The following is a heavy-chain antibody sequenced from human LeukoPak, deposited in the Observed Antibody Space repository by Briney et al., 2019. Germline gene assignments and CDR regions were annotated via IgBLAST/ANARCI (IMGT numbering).Heavy chain of an antibody. D-gene: IGHD2-2*01. CDR2: ISSSGTTI. Sequence: GGSLRLSCGASGFTVSTNYMSWVRQAPGKGLQWVSDISSSGTTIYYADSVKGRFTISRDNAKNSLYLQMNSLRAEDTAVYYCARKYCSTTSCLFDNWGQGTLVTVSS. J-gene: IGHJ4*02. CDR3: ARKYCSTTSCLFDN. V-gene: IGHV3-11*04. CDR1: GFTVSTNY.